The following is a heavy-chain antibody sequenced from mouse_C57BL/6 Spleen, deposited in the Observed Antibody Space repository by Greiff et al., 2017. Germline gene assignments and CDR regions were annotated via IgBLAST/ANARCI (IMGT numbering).Heavy chain of an antibody. D-gene: IGHD2-5*01. J-gene: IGHJ3*01. CDR3: VYSNWAY. CDR1: GFSFTSYG. V-gene: IGHV2-2*01. Sequence: QVQLQQSGPGLVQPSQTLSISCTVSGFSFTSYGVHWVRQSPGKGLEWLGVIWSGGSTEYNAAFISRLSISKDNPKGQVFFKMNSLQAADTAIYYCVYSNWAYWGQGTLVTVSA. CDR2: IWSGGST.